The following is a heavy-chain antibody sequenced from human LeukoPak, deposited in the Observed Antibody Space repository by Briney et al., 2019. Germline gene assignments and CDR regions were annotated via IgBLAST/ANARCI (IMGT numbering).Heavy chain of an antibody. CDR3: ARTYYDSSGYYQGEFGY. CDR1: GFTFSSYS. V-gene: IGHV3-48*01. D-gene: IGHD3-22*01. Sequence: HPGGSLRLSCAASGFTFSSYSMNWVRQAPGKGLEWVSYISSSSSTIYYADSVKGRFTISRDNAKNSLYLQMNSLRAEDTAVYYCARTYYDSSGYYQGEFGYWGQGTLVTVSS. J-gene: IGHJ4*02. CDR2: ISSSSSTI.